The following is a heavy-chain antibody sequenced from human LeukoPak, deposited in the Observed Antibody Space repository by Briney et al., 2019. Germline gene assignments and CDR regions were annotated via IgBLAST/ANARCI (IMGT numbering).Heavy chain of an antibody. J-gene: IGHJ4*02. D-gene: IGHD3-22*01. CDR3: AKDYYDSNGYYFYPPCFDY. Sequence: PGGSLRLSCAASGFTFSSYALTWVRQAPGKGLEWVSSIVGSGGSTYYADSVKGRFTISRDNSKNTLYLQMNSLRAEDTAVYYCAKDYYDSNGYYFYPPCFDYWGQGILVTVSS. CDR1: GFTFSSYA. V-gene: IGHV3-23*01. CDR2: IVGSGGST.